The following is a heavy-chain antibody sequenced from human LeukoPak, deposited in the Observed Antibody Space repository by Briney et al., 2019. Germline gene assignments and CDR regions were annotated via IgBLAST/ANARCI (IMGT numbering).Heavy chain of an antibody. CDR3: TRHSDTYCNRANCYVDNFYGLDV. CDR1: GFTFSGSA. CDR2: IRSKANSYVT. V-gene: IGHV3-73*01. Sequence: PGGSLRLSCAASGFTFSGSAMPWVRQASGKGLEWIGRIRSKANSYVTAYAASVTGRFTVSRDDSRNTAYLQMHSLSTEDTAVYYCTRHSDTYCNRANCYVDNFYGLDVWGQGTRVTVSS. J-gene: IGHJ6*02. D-gene: IGHD2-2*01.